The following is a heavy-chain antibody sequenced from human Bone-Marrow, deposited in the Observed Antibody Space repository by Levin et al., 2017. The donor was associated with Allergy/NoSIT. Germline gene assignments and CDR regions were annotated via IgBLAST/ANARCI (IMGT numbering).Heavy chain of an antibody. CDR1: GGSISSYY. CDR2: INYSGST. J-gene: IGHJ5*02. D-gene: IGHD4-17*01. V-gene: IGHV4-59*01. Sequence: SETLSLTCTVSGGSISSYYWSWIRQPPGKGLEWIGYINYSGSTNYNPSPKSRVTISVDTSYNQFSLKLSAVTAADTAVYYCARGLMTTVTSNWFDPWGQGTLVTVSS. CDR3: ARGLMTTVTSNWFDP.